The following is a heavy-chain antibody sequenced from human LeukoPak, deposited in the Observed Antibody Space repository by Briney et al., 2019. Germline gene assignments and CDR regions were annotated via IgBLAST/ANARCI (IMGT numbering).Heavy chain of an antibody. Sequence: SVKVSCKASGGTFSSYAISWVRQAPGQGLECMGRIIPIFGIANYAQKFQGRVTITADKSTSTAYMELSSLRSEDTAVYYCARDQGGIAAAGTRYYYGMDVWGQGTTVTVSS. D-gene: IGHD6-13*01. CDR1: GGTFSSYA. V-gene: IGHV1-69*04. CDR2: IIPIFGIA. J-gene: IGHJ6*02. CDR3: ARDQGGIAAAGTRYYYGMDV.